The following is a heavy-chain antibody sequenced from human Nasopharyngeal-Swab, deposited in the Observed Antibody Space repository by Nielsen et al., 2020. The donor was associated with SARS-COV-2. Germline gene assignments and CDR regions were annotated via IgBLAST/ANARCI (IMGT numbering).Heavy chain of an antibody. Sequence: WVRQAPGQGLKWMGGIIPIFGTANYAQKFQGRVTITADESTSTAYMELSSLRSEDTAVYYCARDGGYGDYVGFDYWGQGTLVTVSS. D-gene: IGHD4-17*01. V-gene: IGHV1-69*01. J-gene: IGHJ4*02. CDR3: ARDGGYGDYVGFDY. CDR2: IIPIFGTA.